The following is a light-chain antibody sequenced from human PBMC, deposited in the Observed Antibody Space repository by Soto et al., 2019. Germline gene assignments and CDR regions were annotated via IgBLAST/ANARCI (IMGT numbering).Light chain of an antibody. J-gene: IGLJ1*01. CDR1: SSDVGGYNY. V-gene: IGLV2-8*01. Sequence: QSVLPQPPSASGSPGQSVTISCTGTSSDVGGYNYVSWYQQHPGKAPKLMIYEVSKRPSGVPDRFSGSKSGNTASLTVSGLQAEDEADYYCSSYAGSNNLRVFGTGTKVTVL. CDR3: SSYAGSNNLRV. CDR2: EVS.